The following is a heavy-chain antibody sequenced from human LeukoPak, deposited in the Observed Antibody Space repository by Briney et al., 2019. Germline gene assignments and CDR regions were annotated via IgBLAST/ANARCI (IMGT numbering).Heavy chain of an antibody. Sequence: GGSLRLSCAASGFTFSSYSMNWDRQAPEKGLEWVSSISGSSSYIYYADSVKGRFTISRDNSKNSQYLQMNSLRSLRPEETYWYYNKEYNTSYYYYYGMDVWGQGTTVTVSS. J-gene: IGHJ6*02. V-gene: IGHV3-21*01. CDR1: GFTFSSYS. CDR2: ISGSSSYI. CDR3: YYNKEYNTSYYYYYGMDV. D-gene: IGHD3-9*01.